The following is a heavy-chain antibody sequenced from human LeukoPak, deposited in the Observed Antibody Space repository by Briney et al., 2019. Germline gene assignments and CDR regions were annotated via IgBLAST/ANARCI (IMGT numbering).Heavy chain of an antibody. D-gene: IGHD6-6*01. CDR1: GGTFSSYA. CDR3: AREPSKYSSSSADY. CDR2: IIPIFGTA. J-gene: IGHJ4*02. Sequence: SVKVSCKASGGTFSSYAISWVRQAPGQGLEWMGGIIPIFGTANYAQKFQGRVTITTDESTSTAYMELSSLKSEDTAVYYCAREPSKYSSSSADYWGQGTLVTVSS. V-gene: IGHV1-69*05.